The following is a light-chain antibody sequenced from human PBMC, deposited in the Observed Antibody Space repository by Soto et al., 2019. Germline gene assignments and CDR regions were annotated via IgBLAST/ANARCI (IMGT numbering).Light chain of an antibody. J-gene: IGLJ3*02. CDR1: SSDIGGSNS. Sequence: QSALTQPASVSGSPGQTIIMSCTGTSSDIGGSNSVSWYQQHPDKAPKLILFDVSHRPSKIPDRFSGSKSGNTASLTISGLQADDEADYYCSPYSTSGTLVVFGGGTKLTVL. CDR2: DVS. V-gene: IGLV2-14*01. CDR3: SPYSTSGTLVV.